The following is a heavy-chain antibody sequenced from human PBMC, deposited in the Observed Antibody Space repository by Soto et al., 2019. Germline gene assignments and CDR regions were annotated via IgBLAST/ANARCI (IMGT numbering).Heavy chain of an antibody. V-gene: IGHV3-23*01. Sequence: GGSLRLSCAASGFTFSSYAMSWVRQAPGKGLEWVPAISGSGGSTYYADSVKGRFTISRDNSKNTLYLQMNSLRAEDTAVYYCAKDRGNYDSKDYWAQGTLVTVSS. CDR1: GFTFSSYA. CDR3: AKDRGNYDSKDY. CDR2: ISGSGGST. J-gene: IGHJ4*02. D-gene: IGHD3-22*01.